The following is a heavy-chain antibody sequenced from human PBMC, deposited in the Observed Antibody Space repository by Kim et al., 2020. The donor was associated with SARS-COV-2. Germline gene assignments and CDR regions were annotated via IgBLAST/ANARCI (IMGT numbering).Heavy chain of an antibody. Sequence: SETLSLTCTVSGGSIRSNFWNWIRQPPGKGLEWLGFIYYSGSTTYNPSLKSRSTISIDTSNNQFSLKLTSVTAADTAVYYCARGLSSSAYYHYGMDVWGQGTTVTVSS. J-gene: IGHJ6*02. CDR3: ARGLSSSAYYHYGMDV. CDR1: GGSIRSNF. D-gene: IGHD6-6*01. CDR2: IYYSGST. V-gene: IGHV4-59*13.